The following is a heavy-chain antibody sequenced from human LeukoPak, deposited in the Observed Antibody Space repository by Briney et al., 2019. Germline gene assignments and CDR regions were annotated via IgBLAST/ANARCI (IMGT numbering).Heavy chain of an antibody. Sequence: ASVKVSCKASGYTFTSYGISWVRQAPGQGLEWMGWISAYNGNTNYAQKLQGRVTMTTDTSTSTAYMELRSLRSDDTAVYYCARAARSSWYPAPFDYWGQGTLVTVSS. CDR1: GYTFTSYG. J-gene: IGHJ4*02. CDR3: ARAARSSWYPAPFDY. V-gene: IGHV1-18*01. D-gene: IGHD6-13*01. CDR2: ISAYNGNT.